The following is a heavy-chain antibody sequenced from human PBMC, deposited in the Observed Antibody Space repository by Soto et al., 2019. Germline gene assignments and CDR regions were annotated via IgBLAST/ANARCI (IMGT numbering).Heavy chain of an antibody. CDR3: ARVGYCSGGSCYPGYYGMDV. Sequence: QVQLVQSGAEVKKPGASVKVSCTASGYTFTSYAMHWVRQAPGQRLEWMGWINAGNGNTKYSQKFQGRVTITRDTSASTAYMELSSLRSEDTAVYYCARVGYCSGGSCYPGYYGMDVWGQGTTVTVSS. V-gene: IGHV1-3*01. J-gene: IGHJ6*02. CDR2: INAGNGNT. D-gene: IGHD2-15*01. CDR1: GYTFTSYA.